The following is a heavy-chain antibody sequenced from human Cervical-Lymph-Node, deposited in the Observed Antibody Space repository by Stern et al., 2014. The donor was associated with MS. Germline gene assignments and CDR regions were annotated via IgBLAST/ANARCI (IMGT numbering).Heavy chain of an antibody. V-gene: IGHV3-9*01. CDR3: AKDIGSSWYGGVDS. Sequence: EVQLLESGGGLVQPGRSLRLSCAASGFTFEDYAMHWVRQAPGKGLAWVSGMNWNSGTIGYADSVKGRFTISRDNAKNCLYLQMNSLRAEDTALYYCAKDIGSSWYGGVDSWGQGALVTVSS. CDR1: GFTFEDYA. CDR2: MNWNSGTI. D-gene: IGHD6-13*01. J-gene: IGHJ4*02.